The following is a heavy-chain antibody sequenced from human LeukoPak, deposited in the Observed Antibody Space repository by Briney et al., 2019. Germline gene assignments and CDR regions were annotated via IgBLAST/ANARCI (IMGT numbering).Heavy chain of an antibody. CDR1: GFTFSSYA. Sequence: PGGSLRLSCAASGFTFSSYAMSWVRHAPGKGLEWVSAISGSGGSTYYADSVKGRFTISRDNSKNTLYLQMNSLRAEDTAVYYCAKSRGSSWTYDAFDIWGQGTMVTVSS. J-gene: IGHJ3*02. V-gene: IGHV3-23*01. CDR2: ISGSGGST. D-gene: IGHD6-13*01. CDR3: AKSRGSSWTYDAFDI.